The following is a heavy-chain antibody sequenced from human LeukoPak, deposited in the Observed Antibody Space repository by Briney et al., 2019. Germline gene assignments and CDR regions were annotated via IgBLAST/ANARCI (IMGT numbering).Heavy chain of an antibody. CDR2: IYYSGST. CDR3: ARVGGSVDY. D-gene: IGHD1-26*01. CDR1: GGSISSYY. V-gene: IGHV4-39*01. Sequence: SETLSLTCTVPGGSISSYYWGWIRQPPGKGLEWIGSIYYSGSTYYNPSLKSRVTISVDTSKNQFSLKLSSVTAADTAVYYCARVGGSVDYWGQGTLVTVSS. J-gene: IGHJ4*02.